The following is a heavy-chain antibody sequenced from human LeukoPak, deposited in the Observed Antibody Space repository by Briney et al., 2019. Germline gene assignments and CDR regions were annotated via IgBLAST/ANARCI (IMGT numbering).Heavy chain of an antibody. Sequence: ASVKVSCKASGYTFTGYYMHWVRQAPGQGLEWMGWINPNSGGTNYAQKFQGWVTMTRDTSISTAYMELSRLRSDDTAVYYCARADCGGDCPEGGDAFDIWGQGTMVTVSS. D-gene: IGHD2-21*02. CDR3: ARADCGGDCPEGGDAFDI. V-gene: IGHV1-2*04. CDR2: INPNSGGT. CDR1: GYTFTGYY. J-gene: IGHJ3*02.